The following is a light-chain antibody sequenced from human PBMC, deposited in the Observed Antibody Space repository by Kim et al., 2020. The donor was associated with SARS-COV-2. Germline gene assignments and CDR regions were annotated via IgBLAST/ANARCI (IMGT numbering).Light chain of an antibody. J-gene: IGKJ4*01. CDR1: QGIGSW. V-gene: IGKV1-12*01. CDR3: QQGNSFPLT. CDR2: AAS. Sequence: ADVRSRVTITCRASQGIGSWLAWYQQKPGKAPKLLIHAASSLRSGVPSRFSGSGSGTDFTLTISSLQPEDFATYYCQQGNSFPLTFGGGTKVDIK.